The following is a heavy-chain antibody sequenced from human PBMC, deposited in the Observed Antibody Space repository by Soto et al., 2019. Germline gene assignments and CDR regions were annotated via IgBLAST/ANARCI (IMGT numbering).Heavy chain of an antibody. D-gene: IGHD3-9*01. J-gene: IGHJ4*02. CDR2: INHSGST. Sequence: SETLSLTCAVYGGSFSGYYWSCIRQPPGKGLEWIGEINHSGSTNYNPSLKSRVTISVDTSKNQFSLKLSSVTAADTAVYYWARRGGGYDILTGYLYYFDYGGQGTLVTVS. V-gene: IGHV4-34*01. CDR3: ARRGGGYDILTGYLYYFDY. CDR1: GGSFSGYY.